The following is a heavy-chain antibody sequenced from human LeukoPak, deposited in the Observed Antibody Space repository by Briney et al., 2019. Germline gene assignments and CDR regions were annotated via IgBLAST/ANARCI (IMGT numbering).Heavy chain of an antibody. D-gene: IGHD6-13*01. CDR3: ANDPYSSSWYGGLDS. CDR1: GFTFSSYS. Sequence: GGSLRLSCAASGFTFSSYSMNWVRQAPGKGLEWVSYISSSSSTIYYADSVKGRFTISRDNSKNTLYLQMNSLRAEDTAIYYCANDPYSSSWYGGLDSWGQGTLVTVSS. J-gene: IGHJ4*02. CDR2: ISSSSSTI. V-gene: IGHV3-48*01.